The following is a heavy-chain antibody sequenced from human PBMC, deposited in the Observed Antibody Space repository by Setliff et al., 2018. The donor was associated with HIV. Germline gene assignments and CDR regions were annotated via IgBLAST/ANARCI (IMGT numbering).Heavy chain of an antibody. Sequence: HPGGSLRLSCAASGFTFSGYSMNWVRQAPGKGLEWVSHISSSSNGIWYADSVKGRFTISRDNGKSSVYLQMHSLRAEDTAVYYCARDPYPNRGSLDAFQIWGQGTMVTVSS. J-gene: IGHJ3*02. CDR3: ARDPYPNRGSLDAFQI. CDR2: ISSSSNGI. V-gene: IGHV3-48*01. D-gene: IGHD7-27*01. CDR1: GFTFSGYS.